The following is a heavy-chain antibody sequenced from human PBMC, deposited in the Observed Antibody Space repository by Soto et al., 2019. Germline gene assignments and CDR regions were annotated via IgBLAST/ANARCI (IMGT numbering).Heavy chain of an antibody. CDR3: VTGVLDTAVVNSPDACDC. J-gene: IGHJ3*01. V-gene: IGHV3-30*03. D-gene: IGHD5-18*01. CDR2: ISYDGDNK. CDR1: GFIFTDYG. Sequence: EGSLRLSCEVSGFIFTDYGMHWVRRAPGKGLDWVAVISYDGDNKYYAQSVKARFTISRDNSKNTLFLNMDSLRPEDTAVYHCVTGVLDTAVVNSPDACDCWGPGTRVTVAS.